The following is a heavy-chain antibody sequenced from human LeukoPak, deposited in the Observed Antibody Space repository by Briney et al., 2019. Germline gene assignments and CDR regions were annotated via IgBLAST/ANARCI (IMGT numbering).Heavy chain of an antibody. CDR1: GGSISSGDYY. J-gene: IGHJ4*02. CDR2: IYYSGST. CDR3: ARAGGLNYYDSSGQDFDY. V-gene: IGHV4-30-4*01. D-gene: IGHD3-22*01. Sequence: SQTLSLTCTVSGGSISSGDYYWSWIRQPPGKGLEWIGYIYYSGSTYYNPSLKSRVTISVDTSKNQFSLKLSSVTAADTAVYYCARAGGLNYYDSSGQDFDYWGQGTLVTVSS.